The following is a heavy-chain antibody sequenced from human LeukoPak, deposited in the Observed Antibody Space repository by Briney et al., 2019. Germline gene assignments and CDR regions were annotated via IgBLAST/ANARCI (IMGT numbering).Heavy chain of an antibody. CDR1: GFTFSSYS. CDR3: TRDPQPPGYSSGYYYFWY. J-gene: IGHJ4*02. V-gene: IGHV3-21*03. D-gene: IGHD3-22*01. Sequence: GGSLRLSCAASGFTFSSYSMNWVRQAPGKGLEWVSSISSSSSYIYYADSVKGRFTISRDNAKNSLYLQMNSLKTEDTAVYYCTRDPQPPGYSSGYYYFWYWGQGTLVTVSS. CDR2: ISSSSSYI.